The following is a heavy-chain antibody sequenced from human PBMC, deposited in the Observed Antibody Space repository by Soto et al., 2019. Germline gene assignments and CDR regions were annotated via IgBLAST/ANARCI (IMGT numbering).Heavy chain of an antibody. CDR3: ASFFRSDILTGYPYDAFEI. CDR2: INPNSGGT. V-gene: IGHV1-2*02. CDR1: GYTFTGYY. D-gene: IGHD3-9*01. Sequence: VASVKVSCKASGYTFTGYYMHWVRQAPGQGLEWMGWINPNSGGTNYAQKFQGRVTMTRDTSISTAYMELSRLRSEDTAVYYCASFFRSDILTGYPYDAFEIWGQGTMVTVSS. J-gene: IGHJ3*02.